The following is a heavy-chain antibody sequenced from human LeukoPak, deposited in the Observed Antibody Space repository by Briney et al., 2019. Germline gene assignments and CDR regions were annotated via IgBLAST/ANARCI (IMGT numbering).Heavy chain of an antibody. V-gene: IGHV3-23*01. CDR3: AATTCGGDCYSEY. CDR2: IGGSGGST. J-gene: IGHJ4*02. CDR1: GFTFSSYT. D-gene: IGHD2-21*02. Sequence: GGSLRLSCAASGFTFSSYTMSWVRQAPGKGLEWVSAIGGSGGSTYYADSVKGRFTISRDNSKNTLYLQMNSLRVEDTAVYYCAATTCGGDCYSEYWGQGILVTVSS.